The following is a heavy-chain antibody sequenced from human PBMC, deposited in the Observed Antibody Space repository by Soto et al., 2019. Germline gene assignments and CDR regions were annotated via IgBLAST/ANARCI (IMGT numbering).Heavy chain of an antibody. D-gene: IGHD3-3*01. V-gene: IGHV3-15*01. CDR2: IKSKTDGGTT. CDR1: GFTFSNAW. CDR3: TTVGFGFLEWLSAFEI. Sequence: EVQLVESGGGLVKPGGSLRLYCAASGFTFSNAWMSWVRQAPGKGLEWVGRIKSKTDGGTTDYAAPVKGRFTISRDDSKNTLYLQMNSLKTEDTAVYYCTTVGFGFLEWLSAFEIWGQGTMVTVSS. J-gene: IGHJ3*02.